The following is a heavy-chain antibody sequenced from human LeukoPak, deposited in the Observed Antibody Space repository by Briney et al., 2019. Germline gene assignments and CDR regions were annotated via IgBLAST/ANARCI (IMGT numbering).Heavy chain of an antibody. CDR3: ARDAYSGSPQDGFDY. Sequence: GGSLRLSCAASGFTFSSYWMSWVRQAPGKGLEWVANIKQDGSEKYYVDSVKGRFTISRDNAKNSLYLQMYSLRAEDTAVYYCARDAYSGSPQDGFDYWGQGTLVTVSS. J-gene: IGHJ4*02. V-gene: IGHV3-7*01. D-gene: IGHD1-26*01. CDR2: IKQDGSEK. CDR1: GFTFSSYW.